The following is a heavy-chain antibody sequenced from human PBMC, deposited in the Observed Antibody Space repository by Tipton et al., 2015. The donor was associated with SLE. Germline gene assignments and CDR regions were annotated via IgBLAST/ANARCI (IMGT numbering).Heavy chain of an antibody. CDR2: INHSGST. V-gene: IGHV4-34*01. CDR3: ARDLATVRYYFDY. CDR1: GGSFSGYY. Sequence: TLSLTCAVYGGSFSGYYWSWIRQSLGKGLEWIGEINHSGSTNYNSSLKSRVTISVDTSKNQFSLKLRSVTAADTAVYYCARDLATVRYYFDYWGQGTLVTVSS. J-gene: IGHJ4*02. D-gene: IGHD6-19*01.